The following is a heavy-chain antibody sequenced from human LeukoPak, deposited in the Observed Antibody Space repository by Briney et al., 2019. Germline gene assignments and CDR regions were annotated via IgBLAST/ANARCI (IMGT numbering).Heavy chain of an antibody. CDR2: INHSGST. CDR1: GGSFSGYY. Sequence: SETRPLTCAVYGGSFSGYYWSLIRQPPRKGLEWIGEINHSGSTNYNPSLKSRVTISVDTSKNQFSLKLSSVTAADTAVYYCARGWYYGSGSYYKRGIGWFDPWGQGTLVTVSS. V-gene: IGHV4-34*01. J-gene: IGHJ5*02. D-gene: IGHD3-10*01. CDR3: ARGWYYGSGSYYKRGIGWFDP.